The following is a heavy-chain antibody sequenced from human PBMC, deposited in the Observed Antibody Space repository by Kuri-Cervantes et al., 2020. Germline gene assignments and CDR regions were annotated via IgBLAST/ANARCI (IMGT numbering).Heavy chain of an antibody. J-gene: IGHJ4*02. CDR1: GGSISSYY. CDR3: AKGVRGSGYFDY. D-gene: IGHD3-22*01. Sequence: ESLKISCTVSGGSISSYYWSWIRQPPGKGLEWIGYIYYSGSTNYNPSLKSRVTISVDTSKNQFSLKLSSVTAADTAVYYCAKGVRGSGYFDYWGQGTLVTVSS. V-gene: IGHV4-59*01. CDR2: IYYSGST.